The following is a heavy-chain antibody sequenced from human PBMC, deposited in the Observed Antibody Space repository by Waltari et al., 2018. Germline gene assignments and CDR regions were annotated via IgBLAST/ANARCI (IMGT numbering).Heavy chain of an antibody. CDR3: ARTTYYYDSSGYYYDYYYGMDV. J-gene: IGHJ6*02. CDR2: SYPGDSDT. V-gene: IGHV5-51*01. CDR1: GYSFTSYW. Sequence: EVQLVQSGAEVKKPGESLKISCTGSGYSFTSYWIGWVRKMPGQGLEWRGISYPGDSDTRYSPSCQGQVTISADKSISTAYLQWSSLKASDTAMYYCARTTYYYDSSGYYYDYYYGMDVWGQGTTVTVSS. D-gene: IGHD3-22*01.